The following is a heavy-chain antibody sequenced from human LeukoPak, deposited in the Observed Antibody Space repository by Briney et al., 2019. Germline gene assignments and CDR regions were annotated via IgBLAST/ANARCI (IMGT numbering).Heavy chain of an antibody. V-gene: IGHV3-64*04. D-gene: IGHD6-13*01. J-gene: IGHJ4*02. CDR3: ARARGVAAAVVDY. Sequence: GGSLRLSCAASGFTFSNFPMHWLRQAPGKGLEFVSAISTNGADTYYADSVEGRFTISRDNSKNTLYLQMNSLRDEDTAVYYCARARGVAAAVVDYWGQGTLVTVSS. CDR2: ISTNGADT. CDR1: GFTFSNFP.